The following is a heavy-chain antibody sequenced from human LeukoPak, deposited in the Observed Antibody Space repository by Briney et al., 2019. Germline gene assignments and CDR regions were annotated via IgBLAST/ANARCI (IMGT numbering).Heavy chain of an antibody. D-gene: IGHD3-10*01. CDR3: ARLWFGENWFDP. J-gene: IGHJ5*02. CDR1: GGSISIYY. Sequence: ASETLSLTCTVSGGSISIYYWSWIRQPPGKGLEWIGYIYYSGSTNYNPSLKSRVTISVDTSKNQFSLKLSSVTAADTAVYYCARLWFGENWFDPWGQGTLVTVSS. CDR2: IYYSGST. V-gene: IGHV4-59*08.